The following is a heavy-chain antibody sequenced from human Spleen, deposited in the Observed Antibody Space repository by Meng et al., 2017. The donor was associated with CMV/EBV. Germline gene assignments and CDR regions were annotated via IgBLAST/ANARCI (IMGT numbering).Heavy chain of an antibody. CDR3: ARDSRYCSGTSCYSGDY. CDR2: LIPIFATT. Sequence: SVKVSCKASGYTFTGYYMHWVRQAPGQGLEWMGGLIPIFATTNYAQKFQGRLTITTDESTYTAYMELSSLRSEDTAIYYCARDSRYCSGTSCYSGDYWGQGTLVTVSS. D-gene: IGHD2-15*01. CDR1: GYTFTGYY. J-gene: IGHJ4*02. V-gene: IGHV1-69*05.